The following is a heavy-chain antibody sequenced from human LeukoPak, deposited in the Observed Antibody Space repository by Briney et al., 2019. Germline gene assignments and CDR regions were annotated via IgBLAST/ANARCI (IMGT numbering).Heavy chain of an antibody. Sequence: PGGSLRLSCAASGFTFSSYWMSWVRQAPGKGLEWIGEINHSGNTNYNSSLKSRVTISLDTSKNQISLRLSSVTAADTAVYYCARRGITMVRGVIISLYYFDYWGQGTLVTVSS. D-gene: IGHD3-10*01. CDR3: ARRGITMVRGVIISLYYFDY. CDR2: INHSGNT. V-gene: IGHV4-34*08. CDR1: GFTFSSYW. J-gene: IGHJ4*02.